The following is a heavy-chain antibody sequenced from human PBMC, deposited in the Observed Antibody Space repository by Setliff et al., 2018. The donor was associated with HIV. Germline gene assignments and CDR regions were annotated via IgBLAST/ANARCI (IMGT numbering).Heavy chain of an antibody. D-gene: IGHD2-21*01. CDR3: AKLLGNGGNSDPFDI. CDR1: GFTFNNAW. CDR2: ISSKETGGTT. Sequence: GGSLRLSCLASGFTFNNAWMSWVRQTPEKGLEWVGRISSKETGGTTEYAAPVKGRFTISRDDSKNTLYLQMNSLTTEDTALYYCAKLLGNGGNSDPFDIWGQGTTVTVSS. J-gene: IGHJ3*02. V-gene: IGHV3-15*05.